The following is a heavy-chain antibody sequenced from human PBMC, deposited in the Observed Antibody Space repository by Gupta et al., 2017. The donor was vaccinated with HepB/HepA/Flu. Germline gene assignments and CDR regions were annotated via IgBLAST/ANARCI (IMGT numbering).Heavy chain of an antibody. CDR3: ARDRRYYCSSTSCYRSYYYYMDV. CDR2: IIPIFGTA. Sequence: QVQLVQSGAAVKKPGSSVKVSCKASGGTFSSYAISWVRQAPGQGLEWMGGIIPIFGTANYAQKFQGRVTITADKSTSTAYMELSSLRSEDTAVYYCARDRRYYCSSTSCYRSYYYYMDVWGKGTTVTVSS. D-gene: IGHD2-2*02. V-gene: IGHV1-69*06. J-gene: IGHJ6*03. CDR1: GGTFSSYA.